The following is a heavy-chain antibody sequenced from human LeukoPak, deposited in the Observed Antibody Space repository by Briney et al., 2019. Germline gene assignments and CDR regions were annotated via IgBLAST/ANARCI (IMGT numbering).Heavy chain of an antibody. D-gene: IGHD5/OR15-5a*01. CDR2: ITDSGGTT. J-gene: IGHJ4*02. CDR3: AKVLLAQVSTTYLDC. V-gene: IGHV3-23*01. Sequence: VQPGASLRLSCAASGYKFNSYAMVWVRQAPGTGLEWVSGITDSGGTTYYADSVKGRFTVSRDNSKSTLYLQMNSLRAEDTAIYYCAKVLLAQVSTTYLDCWGQGTLVTVSP. CDR1: GYKFNSYA.